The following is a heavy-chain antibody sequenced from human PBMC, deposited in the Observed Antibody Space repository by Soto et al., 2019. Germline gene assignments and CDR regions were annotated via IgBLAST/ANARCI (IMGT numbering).Heavy chain of an antibody. CDR3: SGDRLYPTGSYNYYYSGMDV. CDR2: ISAYNGNT. J-gene: IGHJ6*02. CDR1: VYTFTSYG. D-gene: IGHD3-10*01. V-gene: IGHV1-18*04. Sequence: QVQLMQSGAEVKKPGASVTVSCKASVYTFTSYGISWVRQAPGQGLEWMGWISAYNGNTEYAQKFQGRVTMTTDTSTSTAYMELLSLRFDDTAVYYCSGDRLYPTGSYNYYYSGMDVWGHGTTVPVSS.